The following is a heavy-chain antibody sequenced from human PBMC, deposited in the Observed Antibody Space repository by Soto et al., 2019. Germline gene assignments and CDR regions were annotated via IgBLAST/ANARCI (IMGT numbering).Heavy chain of an antibody. V-gene: IGHV3-21*01. CDR2: ISSSSSYI. Sequence: EVQLVESGGGLVKPGGSLRLSCAASGFTFSSYSMNWVRQAPGKGLEWVSSISSSSSYIYYADSVKGRVTISRDNAKNSLYLQMNSLGAEDTAVYDCAREGPAAHTDDDWGQGPRVTVSS. D-gene: IGHD6-13*01. CDR3: AREGPAAHTDDD. CDR1: GFTFSSYS. J-gene: IGHJ4*02.